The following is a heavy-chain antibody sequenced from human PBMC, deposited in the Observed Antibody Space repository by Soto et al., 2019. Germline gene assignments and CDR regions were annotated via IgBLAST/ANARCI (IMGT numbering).Heavy chain of an antibody. CDR1: GFTFSSYA. V-gene: IGHV3-23*01. CDR2: ISGSGGST. J-gene: IGHJ6*02. CDR3: AKDPGVFSGGSCYWSHGYYYYGMDV. Sequence: GGSLRLSCAASGFTFSSYAMSWVRQAPGKGLEWVSAISGSGGSTYYADSVKGRFAISRDNSKNTLYLQMNSLRAEDTAVYYCAKDPGVFSGGSCYWSHGYYYYGMDVWGQGTTVTVSS. D-gene: IGHD2-15*01.